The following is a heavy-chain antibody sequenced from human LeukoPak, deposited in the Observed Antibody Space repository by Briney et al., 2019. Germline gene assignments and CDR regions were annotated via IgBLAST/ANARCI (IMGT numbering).Heavy chain of an antibody. V-gene: IGHV3-48*04. J-gene: IGHJ6*04. CDR2: ISSSGSTI. D-gene: IGHD3-10*02. CDR1: GFTFSSYS. CDR3: AELGITMIGGV. Sequence: GRSLRLSCAASGFTFSSYSTSWVRQAPGKGLEWVSSISSSGSTIYYADSVKGRFTISRDNAKNSLYLQMNSLRAEDTAVYYCAELGITMIGGVWGKGTTVTISS.